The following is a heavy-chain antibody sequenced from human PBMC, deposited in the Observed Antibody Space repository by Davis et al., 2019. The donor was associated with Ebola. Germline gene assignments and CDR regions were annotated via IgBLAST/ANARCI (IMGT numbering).Heavy chain of an antibody. CDR1: GGTFSSYA. V-gene: IGHV1-69*13. Sequence: SVQVSCKASGGTFSSYAISWVRQAPGQGLEWMGGIIPLFGTANYAQKFQGRVTITADESTSTAYMELSSLRSEDTAVYYCAGSHLCAPDACPLDYWGQGTLVTVSS. D-gene: IGHD2-21*01. CDR3: AGSHLCAPDACPLDY. J-gene: IGHJ4*02. CDR2: IIPLFGTA.